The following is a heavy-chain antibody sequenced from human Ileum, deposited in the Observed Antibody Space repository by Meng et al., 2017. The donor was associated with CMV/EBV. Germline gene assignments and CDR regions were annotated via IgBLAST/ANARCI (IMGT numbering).Heavy chain of an antibody. Sequence: GESLKISCAASGFAFSSYGMHWVRQAPGKGLEWVAFIQNDESNKYYGDSVKGRFTISRDNSKNMLYLQMNSLRAEDTAVYYCVKGDRFGPFVYWGQGTLVTVSS. J-gene: IGHJ4*02. CDR2: IQNDESNK. D-gene: IGHD3-10*01. CDR1: GFAFSSYG. V-gene: IGHV3-30*02. CDR3: VKGDRFGPFVY.